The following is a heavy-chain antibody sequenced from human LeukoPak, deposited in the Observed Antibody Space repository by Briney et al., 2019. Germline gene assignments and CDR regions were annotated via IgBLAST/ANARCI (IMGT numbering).Heavy chain of an antibody. V-gene: IGHV4-34*01. CDR2: INHSGST. CDR3: ARTKYYYGSGSYHKGNWFDP. D-gene: IGHD3-10*01. J-gene: IGHJ5*02. Sequence: SETLSLTCAVYGGSFSGYYWSWLRQPPGKGLEWIGEINHSGSTNYNPSLKSRVTISVDTSKNQFSLKLSSVTAADTAVYYCARTKYYYGSGSYHKGNWFDPWGQGTLVTVSS. CDR1: GGSFSGYY.